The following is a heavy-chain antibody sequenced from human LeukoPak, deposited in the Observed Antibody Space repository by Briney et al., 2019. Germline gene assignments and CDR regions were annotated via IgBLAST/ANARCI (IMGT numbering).Heavy chain of an antibody. CDR2: INHSGST. CDR1: GGSFSGYY. D-gene: IGHD2-2*01. Sequence: SETLSLTCAVYGGSFSGYYWSWIRQPPGKGLEWIGEINHSGSTNYNPSLKSRVTISVGTSKNQFSLKLSSVTAADTAVYYCARALIVVVPAAIDYWGQGTLVTVSS. CDR3: ARALIVVVPAAIDY. J-gene: IGHJ4*02. V-gene: IGHV4-34*01.